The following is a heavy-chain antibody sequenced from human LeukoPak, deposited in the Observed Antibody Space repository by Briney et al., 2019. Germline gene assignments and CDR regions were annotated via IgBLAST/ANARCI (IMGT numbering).Heavy chain of an antibody. V-gene: IGHV1-46*01. Sequence: VSVKVSCKASGYTFTSYYMHWVRQAPGQGLEWMGIINPSGGSTSYAQKFQGRVTMTRDTSTSTVYMELSSLRSEDTAVYYCASPMTRYFDWYYWGQGTLVTVSS. CDR3: ASPMTRYFDWYY. D-gene: IGHD3-9*01. CDR1: GYTFTSYY. J-gene: IGHJ4*02. CDR2: INPSGGST.